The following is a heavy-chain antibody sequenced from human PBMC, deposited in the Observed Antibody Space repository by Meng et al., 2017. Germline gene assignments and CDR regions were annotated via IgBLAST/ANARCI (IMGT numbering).Heavy chain of an antibody. CDR1: GFTFNNYW. CDR3: LDEAPRSDY. J-gene: IGHJ4*02. CDR2: ISGDGSIT. Sequence: GQAGGGLVQPGGSLGLSCAPSGFTFNNYWMNWVRQVPGKGLVWVSRISGDGSITNYADSVKGLFTISRDNAKNTLYLQMNSLRPEDTAVYYCLDEAPRSDYWGQGSLVTVSS. V-gene: IGHV3-74*01. D-gene: IGHD1-1*01.